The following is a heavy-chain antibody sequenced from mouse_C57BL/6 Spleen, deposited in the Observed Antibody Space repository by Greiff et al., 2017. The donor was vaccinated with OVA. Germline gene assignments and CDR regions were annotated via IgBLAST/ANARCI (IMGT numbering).Heavy chain of an antibody. CDR2: ISSGSSTI. V-gene: IGHV5-17*01. CDR3: ARRWDGYFDY. CDR1: GFTFSDYG. D-gene: IGHD4-1*01. Sequence: EVKLMESGGGLVKPGGSLKLSCAASGFTFSDYGMHWVRQAPEKGLEWVAYISSGSSTIYYADTVKGRFTISRDNAQNTLFLQMTSLRSEDTAMFYCARRWDGYFDYWGQGTTLTVSS. J-gene: IGHJ2*01.